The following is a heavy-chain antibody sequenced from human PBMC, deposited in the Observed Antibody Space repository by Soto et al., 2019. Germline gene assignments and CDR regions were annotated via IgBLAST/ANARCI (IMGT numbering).Heavy chain of an antibody. J-gene: IGHJ4*02. CDR3: AKDRRAGGNYGIYSDF. V-gene: IGHV3-23*01. CDR1: GFTLSSYG. D-gene: IGHD1-7*01. CDR2: SSATGAGT. Sequence: EVQLLESGGGLVQPGGSLRLSCAASGFTLSSYGMTWVRQAPGKGLEWVSFSSATGAGTYYANSVKGRFTISRDNSKNTLYLQMTSLRADDTAVYYCAKDRRAGGNYGIYSDFWGQGALVIVSS.